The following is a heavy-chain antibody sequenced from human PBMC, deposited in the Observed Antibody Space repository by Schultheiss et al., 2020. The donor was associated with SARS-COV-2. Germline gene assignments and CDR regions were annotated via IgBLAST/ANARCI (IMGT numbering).Heavy chain of an antibody. D-gene: IGHD4-17*01. Sequence: GGSLRLSCAASGFTFSSYWMHWVRQAPGKGLVWVSRINSDGSSTSYADSVKGRFTISRDNAKNTLYLQMNSLRAEDTAVYYCASTDYGDYIDAFDIWGQGTMVTVSS. CDR2: INSDGSST. CDR3: ASTDYGDYIDAFDI. CDR1: GFTFSSYW. J-gene: IGHJ3*02. V-gene: IGHV3-74*01.